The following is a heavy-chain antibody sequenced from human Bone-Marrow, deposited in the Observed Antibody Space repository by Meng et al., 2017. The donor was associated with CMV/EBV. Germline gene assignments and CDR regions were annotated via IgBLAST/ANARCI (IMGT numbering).Heavy chain of an antibody. J-gene: IGHJ4*02. CDR3: AKGWGSSPGVLEY. CDR1: GFTFNIYA. D-gene: IGHD3-16*01. CDR2: IRASGNDT. Sequence: CAASGFTFNIYAMSWVRQAPGKGLEWVSSIRASGNDTYYADSVKGRFTISRDNSKNTLYLQVNSLRGEDTALYFCAKGWGSSPGVLEYWGQGTLVTVSS. V-gene: IGHV3-23*01.